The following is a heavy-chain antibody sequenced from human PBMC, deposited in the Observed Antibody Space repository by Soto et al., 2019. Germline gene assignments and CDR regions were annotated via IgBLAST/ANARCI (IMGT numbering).Heavy chain of an antibody. J-gene: IGHJ6*02. Sequence: GASVKVSCKASGYTFIIFSIHCLLQSPLQRPEWMGCITAGNDNTYFSQKFQGRVTITRDTSANTVYMEVSSLRSEDTAVYYCARGRGYSVGSNGVDVWGQGTTVTVSS. V-gene: IGHV1-3*01. D-gene: IGHD5-18*01. CDR1: GYTFIIFS. CDR2: ITAGNDNT. CDR3: ARGRGYSVGSNGVDV.